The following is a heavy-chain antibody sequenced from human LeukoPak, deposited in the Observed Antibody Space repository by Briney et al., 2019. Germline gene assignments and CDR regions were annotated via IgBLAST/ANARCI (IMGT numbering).Heavy chain of an antibody. V-gene: IGHV1-8*01. CDR2: MNPNRANT. CDR1: VNTFSSYD. Sequence: ASVKVSCKASVNTFSSYDINWVRQAAGQGREWMGWMNPNRANTGYAQKSQGTVTMTRETSISAAYMELRSLRSEDTAVYYCARARIGETVMYYFDSWGKGTLVTVSS. J-gene: IGHJ4*02. CDR3: ARARIGETVMYYFDS. D-gene: IGHD3-10*01.